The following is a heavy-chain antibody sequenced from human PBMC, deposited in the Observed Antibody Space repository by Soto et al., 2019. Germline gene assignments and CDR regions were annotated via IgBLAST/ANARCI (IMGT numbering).Heavy chain of an antibody. CDR3: ARERTRGFDP. V-gene: IGHV1-8*01. CDR1: GYTFTSYD. Sequence: QVQLVQSGAEVKKPGASVKVSCKASGYTFTSYDIKWVRQATGQGLEWMGWMNPNRGNTAYAHKFXXRVTMTRNTSISTAYMELSSLRSEDTAVYYCARERTRGFDPWGQGTLVTVSS. CDR2: MNPNRGNT. J-gene: IGHJ5*02.